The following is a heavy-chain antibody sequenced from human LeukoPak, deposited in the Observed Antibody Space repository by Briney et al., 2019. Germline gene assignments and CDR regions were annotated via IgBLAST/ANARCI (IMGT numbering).Heavy chain of an antibody. D-gene: IGHD3-22*01. CDR2: IYQSGTT. Sequence: SETLSLTCIVSGDSPASGYYGGRIRQAPGKGLEWIGSIYQSGTTYYNPSLKSRVTISKDTSKNQFSLRLTSVTDADTALYYCARGRRGYRTELDSWGQGTLVTVSS. J-gene: IGHJ4*02. CDR1: GDSPASGYY. CDR3: ARGRRGYRTELDS. V-gene: IGHV4-38-2*02.